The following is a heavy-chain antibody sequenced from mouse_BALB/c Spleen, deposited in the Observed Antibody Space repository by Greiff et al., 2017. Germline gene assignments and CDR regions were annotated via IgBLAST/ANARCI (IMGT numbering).Heavy chain of an antibody. CDR1: GFTFSDYY. D-gene: IGHD2-10*02. J-gene: IGHJ4*01. Sequence: EVMLVESGGGLVKPGGSLKLSCAASGFTFSDYYMYWVRQTPEKRLEWVATISDGGSYTYYPDSVKGRFTISRDNAKNNLYLQMSSLKSEDTAMYYCARVGYGNYDAMDYWGQGTSVTVSS. CDR2: ISDGGSYT. V-gene: IGHV5-4*02. CDR3: ARVGYGNYDAMDY.